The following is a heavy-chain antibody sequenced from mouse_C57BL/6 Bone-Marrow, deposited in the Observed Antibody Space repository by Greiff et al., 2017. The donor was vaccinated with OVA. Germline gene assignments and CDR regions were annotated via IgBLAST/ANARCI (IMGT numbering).Heavy chain of an antibody. D-gene: IGHD1-1*01. CDR1: GYTFTSYW. CDR3: AMPYYYGRTMDY. Sequence: QVQLQQPGAELVKPGASVKVSCKASGYTFTSYWMHWVKQRPGQGLEWIGRIHPSDSDTNYNQKFKGKATLTVDKSSSTAYMQLSSLTSEDSAVYYCAMPYYYGRTMDYWGQGTSVTVSS. J-gene: IGHJ4*01. CDR2: IHPSDSDT. V-gene: IGHV1-74*01.